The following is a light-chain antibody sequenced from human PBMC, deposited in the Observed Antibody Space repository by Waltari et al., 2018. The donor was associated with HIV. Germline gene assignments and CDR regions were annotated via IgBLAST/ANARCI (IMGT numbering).Light chain of an antibody. Sequence: QSVLTQPPSVSAAPGQKVTISCSGSSSNIGNHYVSWYQKLPGTAPKLLIYDNNQRPSGIPDRFSGSKSGTSATLGITGLQTGDEADYYCGTWDSSLSAGVIGGGTKLTVL. CDR2: DNN. CDR1: SSNIGNHY. V-gene: IGLV1-51*01. J-gene: IGLJ2*01. CDR3: GTWDSSLSAGV.